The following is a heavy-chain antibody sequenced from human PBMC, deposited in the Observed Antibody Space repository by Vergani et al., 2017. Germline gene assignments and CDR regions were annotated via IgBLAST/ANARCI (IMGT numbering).Heavy chain of an antibody. CDR3: ATIGTGRGVLIFDF. D-gene: IGHD3-10*01. V-gene: IGHV1-24*01. CDR1: GYTLTELS. CDR2: FDPEDGET. J-gene: IGHJ4*02. Sequence: VQLVQSGAEVKKPGASVKVSCKVSGYTLTELSMHWVRQAPGKGLEWMGGFDPEDGETIYAQKFQGRVTMTEDTSTDTAYMGLSSLGSENTAVYYCATIGTGRGVLIFDFWGQGTLVTVSS.